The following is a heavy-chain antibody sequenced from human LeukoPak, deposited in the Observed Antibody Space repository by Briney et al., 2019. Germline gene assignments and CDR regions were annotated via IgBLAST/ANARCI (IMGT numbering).Heavy chain of an antibody. CDR1: GFTFSNYW. Sequence: GGSLRLSCAASGFTFSNYWMSWVRHPPGKGLEWVSNIKEDVSERYYVDSVKGRFTISRDNAKNSLYLQMNSLRAEDTAVYYCARADSSGRIFDYWGQGTLVTVSS. CDR3: ARADSSGRIFDY. J-gene: IGHJ4*02. CDR2: IKEDVSER. V-gene: IGHV3-7*01. D-gene: IGHD6-19*01.